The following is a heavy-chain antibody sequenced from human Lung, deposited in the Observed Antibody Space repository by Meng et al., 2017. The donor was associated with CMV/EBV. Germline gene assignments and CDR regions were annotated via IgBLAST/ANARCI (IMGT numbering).Heavy chain of an antibody. CDR3: ARGNKVGGTLDY. Sequence: ASVKVSCKASGYTFTSYDINWVRQATGQGLEWMGWMNPNSGNTGYAQKFQGRVTMTRNTSISTAYMELSSLRSEDTAVYYCARGNKVGGTLDYWGQGTLVTVSS. CDR1: GYTFTSYD. V-gene: IGHV1-8*01. CDR2: MNPNSGNT. J-gene: IGHJ4*02. D-gene: IGHD6-19*01.